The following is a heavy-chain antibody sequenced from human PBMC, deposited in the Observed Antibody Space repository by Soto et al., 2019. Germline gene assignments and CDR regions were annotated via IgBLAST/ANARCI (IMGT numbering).Heavy chain of an antibody. Sequence: GASLRRPCAASGFSCSDYSMNSGRQTPGKGLEWVSYINGRDGAINYVDSVKGRFTISIDIAKNSLYLQMNSLRDEDTAVYFCARDHLWAFDYWGQGVLVTVSS. V-gene: IGHV3-48*02. D-gene: IGHD3-3*02. J-gene: IGHJ4*02. CDR1: GFSCSDYS. CDR2: INGRDGAI. CDR3: ARDHLWAFDY.